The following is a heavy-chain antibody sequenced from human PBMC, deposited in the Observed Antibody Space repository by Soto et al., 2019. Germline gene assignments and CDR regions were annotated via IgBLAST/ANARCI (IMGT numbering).Heavy chain of an antibody. CDR2: IWYDGSNR. Sequence: QVQLVESGGGVVQPGRSLRLSFAASGFTFSSYGMHWVRQAPGKGLEWVAVIWYDGSNRYYADSVKGRFTISRDNSKNTLYLQMNSLRAEDTAVYYCAGTLRYFDWLPLDYWGQGTLVTVSS. J-gene: IGHJ4*02. D-gene: IGHD3-9*01. CDR1: GFTFSSYG. CDR3: AGTLRYFDWLPLDY. V-gene: IGHV3-33*01.